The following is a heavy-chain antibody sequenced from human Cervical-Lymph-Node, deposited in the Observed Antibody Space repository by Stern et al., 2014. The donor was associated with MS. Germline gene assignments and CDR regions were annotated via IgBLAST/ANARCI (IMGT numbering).Heavy chain of an antibody. CDR2: INPNSGGT. CDR3: ARASTTVYNYYDGMDV. V-gene: IGHV1-2*04. CDR1: GYTFTGYY. D-gene: IGHD4-17*01. Sequence: MQLVQSGAEVKKPGASVKVSCKASGYTFTGYYMHWVRQAPGQGLEWMGWINPNSGGTKYAQKFQGWVTMTRDTSISTAYMELSRLRSDDTAVYYCARASTTVYNYYDGMDVWGQGTTVTVSS. J-gene: IGHJ6*02.